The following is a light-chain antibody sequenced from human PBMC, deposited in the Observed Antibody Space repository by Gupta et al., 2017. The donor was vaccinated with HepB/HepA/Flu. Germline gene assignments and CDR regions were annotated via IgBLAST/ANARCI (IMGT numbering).Light chain of an antibody. J-gene: IGLJ3*02. V-gene: IGLV3-21*03. Sequence: SYVLTQPPSVSVAPGKTDRIPWGGNNSGSRSVHCDQQKPGQAPVLVVYDDGDRPAGMPERFSASKAGNTATLTIRRVEAGDDADYCCQGEDRNSDRVFGGGTKLNVL. CDR1: NSGSRS. CDR3: QGEDRNSDRV. CDR2: DDG.